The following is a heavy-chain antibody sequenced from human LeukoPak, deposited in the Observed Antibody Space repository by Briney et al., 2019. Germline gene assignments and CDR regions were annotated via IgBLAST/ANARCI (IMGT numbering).Heavy chain of an antibody. D-gene: IGHD2-8*02. CDR3: ARSIEYSTDSDGGYYFDY. Sequence: ASVKVSCKASGYTFTNYGMHWVRQAPEQRLEWMGWINVGNGNRKYSEKFQDRVTITRDTSARTDYMELSSLRSEDTAVYYCARSIEYSTDSDGGYYFDYWGQGSLVTVSS. CDR1: GYTFTNYG. J-gene: IGHJ4*02. CDR2: INVGNGNR. V-gene: IGHV1-3*01.